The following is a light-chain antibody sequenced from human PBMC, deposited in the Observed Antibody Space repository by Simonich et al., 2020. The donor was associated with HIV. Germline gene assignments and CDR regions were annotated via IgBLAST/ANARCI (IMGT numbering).Light chain of an antibody. Sequence: SYELTQPHSVSVSPGQTARITCSGDALPNQYAYWFQQKPGQAPVLIICKDSERPSGIPERFSGSSSGTSVTLTISGVQAEDEADYYCQSADSSGSYRVFGGGTKLTVL. V-gene: IGLV3-25*03. J-gene: IGLJ3*02. CDR2: KDS. CDR3: QSADSSGSYRV. CDR1: ALPNQY.